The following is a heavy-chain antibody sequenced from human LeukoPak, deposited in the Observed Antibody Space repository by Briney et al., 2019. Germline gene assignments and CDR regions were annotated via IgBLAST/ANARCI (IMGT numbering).Heavy chain of an antibody. CDR3: ARDWSATIEFFAY. V-gene: IGHV3-20*04. D-gene: IGHD1-1*01. J-gene: IGHJ4*02. CDR2: INWNGGST. CDR1: GFTFDDYG. Sequence: GGSLRPSCAASGFTFDDYGMSWVRQAPGKGLEWVSGINWNGGSTGYADSVKGRFTISRDNAKNSLYLQMNSPRAEDTALYYCARDWSATIEFFAYWGQGTLVTVSS.